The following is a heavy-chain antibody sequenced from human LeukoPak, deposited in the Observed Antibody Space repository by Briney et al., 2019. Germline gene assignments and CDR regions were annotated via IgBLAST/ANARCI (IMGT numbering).Heavy chain of an antibody. Sequence: GGSLRLSCAASGFTFSSFAIHWVRQAPGKGLEWVSVMSASGATTRCADSVRGRFTISRDSSKNTVYLQMNSLRTEDTAVYYCAKLLRAGRLLTISLDSWGQGTLVTVSS. V-gene: IGHV3-23*01. CDR1: GFTFSSFA. CDR2: MSASGATT. J-gene: IGHJ4*02. CDR3: AKLLRAGRLLTISLDS. D-gene: IGHD3-10*01.